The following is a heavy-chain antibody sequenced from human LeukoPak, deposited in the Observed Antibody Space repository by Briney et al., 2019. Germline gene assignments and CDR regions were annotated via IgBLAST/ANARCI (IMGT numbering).Heavy chain of an antibody. CDR1: GFTLSSNY. Sequence: PGGSLRPSCVGSGFTLSSNYMSWVRQAPGKGLEWVSVIYSGGSTYYAESVKGRFTISRDNSKNTLYLQMNTQRVEDTAVYYCAGSGCSGGRCYYNGMDVWGQGTTVSVSS. CDR2: IYSGGST. J-gene: IGHJ6*02. V-gene: IGHV3-66*01. CDR3: AGSGCSGGRCYYNGMDV. D-gene: IGHD2-15*01.